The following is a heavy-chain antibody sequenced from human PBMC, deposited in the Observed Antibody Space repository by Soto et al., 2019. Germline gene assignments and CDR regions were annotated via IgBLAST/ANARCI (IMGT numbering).Heavy chain of an antibody. J-gene: IGHJ4*02. D-gene: IGHD4-17*01. CDR1: GGSIRSYY. CDR2: IYYSGST. Sequence: QVQLQESGPGLVKPSETLSLTCTVSGGSIRSYYWSWIRQPPGKGLEWIGYIYYSGSTNYHPSLKSRVTISVDTSKNQFSRKLSSVTAADTAVYYCASLYGWAPDYWCQGTLVTVSS. V-gene: IGHV4-59*08. CDR3: ASLYGWAPDY.